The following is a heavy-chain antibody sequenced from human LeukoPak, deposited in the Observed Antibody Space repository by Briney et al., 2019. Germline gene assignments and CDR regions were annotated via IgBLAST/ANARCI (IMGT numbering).Heavy chain of an antibody. J-gene: IGHJ4*02. CDR2: IRFDGSNR. D-gene: IGHD3-22*01. V-gene: IGHV3-30*02. Sequence: GGSLRLSCAASGFTFSSYGMHWVRQAPGKGLEWVAFIRFDGSNRYSADSVKGRFTISRYNSKNTLFLQMNSLRPDDTAVFYCAKDTAAYDSSAYYNPNIENWGQGTLGTVSS. CDR1: GFTFSSYG. CDR3: AKDTAAYDSSAYYNPNIEN.